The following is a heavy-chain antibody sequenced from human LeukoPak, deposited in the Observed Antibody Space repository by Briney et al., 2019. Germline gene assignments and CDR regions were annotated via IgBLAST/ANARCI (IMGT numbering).Heavy chain of an antibody. CDR3: ARNKNWGPDY. CDR2: INATSGGT. D-gene: IGHD7-27*01. V-gene: IGHV1-2*02. Sequence: ASVKVSCKASGDTFTGYYMHGVRQAPGQGLAWMGWINATSGGTNYAQKFQGRVTMTRDTPVNTFYMELSRLRSDDTAVYYCARNKNWGPDYWGQGTLVTVSS. CDR1: GDTFTGYY. J-gene: IGHJ4*02.